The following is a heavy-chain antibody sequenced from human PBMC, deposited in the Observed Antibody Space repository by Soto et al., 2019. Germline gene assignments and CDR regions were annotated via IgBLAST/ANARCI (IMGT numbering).Heavy chain of an antibody. CDR3: AKDLPPRSGWYSEYFQH. CDR2: ISGSGGST. V-gene: IGHV3-23*01. CDR1: GFTFSSYA. D-gene: IGHD6-19*01. J-gene: IGHJ1*01. Sequence: EVQLLESGGGLVQPGASLRLSCAASGFTFSSYAMSWVRQAPGKGLEWVSAISGSGGSTYYADSVKGRFTISRDNSKNTLYLQMNSRRAEDTAVYYCAKDLPPRSGWYSEYFQHWGQGTLFTVSS.